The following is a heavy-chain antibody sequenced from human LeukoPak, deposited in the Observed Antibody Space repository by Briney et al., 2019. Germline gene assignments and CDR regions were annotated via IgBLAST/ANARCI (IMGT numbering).Heavy chain of an antibody. CDR2: AYYSGST. CDR1: GGSISSFY. CDR3: ARQSDYSFNWFDP. D-gene: IGHD3-3*01. Sequence: SETLSLTCIVSGGSISSFYWNWIRQPPGKGLEWIGYAYYSGSTKYNPSLKSRVTISIDTSKNQFSLKLSSVTAADTAVYYCARQSDYSFNWFDPWGQGTLVTVSS. J-gene: IGHJ5*02. V-gene: IGHV4-59*01.